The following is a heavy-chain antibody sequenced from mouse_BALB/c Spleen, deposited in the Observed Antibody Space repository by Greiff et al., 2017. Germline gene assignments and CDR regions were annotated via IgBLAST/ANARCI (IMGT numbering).Heavy chain of an antibody. Sequence: VQLQQSGAELMKPGASVKISCKATGYTFSSYWIEWVKQRPGHGLEWIGEILPGSGSTNYNEKFKGKATFTADTSSNTAYMQLSSLTSEDSAVYYCARGGIHYYGSYAMDYWGQGTSVTVSS. J-gene: IGHJ4*01. CDR3: ARGGIHYYGSYAMDY. CDR2: ILPGSGST. D-gene: IGHD1-2*01. CDR1: GYTFSSYW. V-gene: IGHV1-9*01.